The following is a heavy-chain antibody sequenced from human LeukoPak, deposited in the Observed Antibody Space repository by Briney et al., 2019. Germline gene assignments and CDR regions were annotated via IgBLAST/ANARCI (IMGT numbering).Heavy chain of an antibody. CDR2: IWYDGSNK. V-gene: IGHV3-33*01. J-gene: IGHJ3*02. CDR3: ARGLIMARDDAFDI. CDR1: RFTFSSYG. Sequence: PGGSLRLSCAASRFTFSSYGMHWVRQAPGKGLEWVAVIWYDGSNKYYADSVKGRFTISRDNSKNTLYLQMNSLRAEDTAVYYCARGLIMARDDAFDIWGQGTMVTVSS. D-gene: IGHD3-16*01.